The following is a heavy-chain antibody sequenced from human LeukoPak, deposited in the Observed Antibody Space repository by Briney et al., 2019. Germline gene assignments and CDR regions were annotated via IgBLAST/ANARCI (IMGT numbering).Heavy chain of an antibody. CDR3: ASRPTDSTWYGVFDY. J-gene: IGHJ4*02. CDR1: GSSINSHY. CDR2: VFNGGST. Sequence: SETLSLTCSVSGSSINSHYWSWIRQSPGKGLEWIGYVFNGGSTNYNPSLKSRVTMSLDTSRDQFSLRLSSVTAADTAIYYCASRPTDSTWYGVFDYWSQGTLVTVSS. D-gene: IGHD6-13*01. V-gene: IGHV4-59*11.